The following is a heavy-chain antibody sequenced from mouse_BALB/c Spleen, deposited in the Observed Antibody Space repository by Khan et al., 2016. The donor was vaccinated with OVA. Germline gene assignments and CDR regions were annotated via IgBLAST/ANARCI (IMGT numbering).Heavy chain of an antibody. D-gene: IGHD2-10*01. Sequence: QVQLKESGPALVAPSQSLSITCTISGFSLTDYGVHWVRQPPGKGLEWLVVIWSDGSTTYNSALKSRLSISKDNSKSQVFLKMNSLQTDDTAVYSRARQPYYHYYVMDYWGQGTSVTVSS. CDR1: GFSLTDYG. V-gene: IGHV2-6-1*01. CDR2: IWSDGST. CDR3: ARQPYYHYYVMDY. J-gene: IGHJ4*01.